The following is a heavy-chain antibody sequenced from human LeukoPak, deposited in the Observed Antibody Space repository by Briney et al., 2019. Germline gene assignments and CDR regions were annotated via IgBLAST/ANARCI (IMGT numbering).Heavy chain of an antibody. J-gene: IGHJ5*02. CDR2: INHSGST. V-gene: IGHV4-34*01. CDR3: ARQKYSSSWYWFDP. CDR1: GGSFSGYY. Sequence: PSETLSLTCAVYGGSFSGYYWSWIRQPPGKGLEWIGEINHSGSTNYNPSLKSRVTISVDTSKNQFSLKLSSVTAADTAVYYCARQKYSSSWYWFDPWGQGTLVTVSS. D-gene: IGHD6-13*01.